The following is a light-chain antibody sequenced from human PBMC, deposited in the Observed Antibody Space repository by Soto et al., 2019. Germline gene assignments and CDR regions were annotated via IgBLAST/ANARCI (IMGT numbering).Light chain of an antibody. CDR2: DAS. CDR3: QQYDKWPIT. V-gene: IGKV3-15*01. J-gene: IGKJ5*01. CDR1: QSVSSN. Sequence: EIVMTQSPATLSVSPGERVTLSCRASQSVSSNLAWYQQKPGQAPRLLIYDASTRATAIPARFSGSGSGTEFTLTISSLQSEDFAVYFCQQYDKWPITFCQGTRLE.